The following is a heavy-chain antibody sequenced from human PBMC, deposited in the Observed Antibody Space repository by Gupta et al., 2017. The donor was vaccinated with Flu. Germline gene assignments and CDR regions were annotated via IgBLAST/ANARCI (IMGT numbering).Heavy chain of an antibody. V-gene: IGHV3-7*01. D-gene: IGHD3-16*01. J-gene: IGHJ4*02. CDR3: ARAVTGGEGDY. Sequence: EVQLVESGGGLVPPGGSLRLSCAASGFTFSRDWMSWVRQPPGKGLEWVANIKQDGSERLYVDSVKGRFTSSRDNAKNSLYLQMNSLRAENTAVYYCARAVTGGEGDYWGQGILVTVSS. CDR1: GFTFSRDW. CDR2: IKQDGSER.